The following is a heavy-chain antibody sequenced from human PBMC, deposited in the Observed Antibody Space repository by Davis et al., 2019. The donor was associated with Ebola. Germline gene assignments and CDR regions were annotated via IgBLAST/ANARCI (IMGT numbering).Heavy chain of an antibody. CDR3: ANDLGYCTDGSRYYYHYGMDV. D-gene: IGHD2-8*01. Sequence: GESLKISCAASGFTLSSNGMHWVRQAPGKGLEWVAFMRYDGSNKYYTDSVKGRFTISRDNSKNTLYLQMNSLRAEDTAVYYRANDLGYCTDGSRYYYHYGMDVWGQGTTVTVSS. CDR2: MRYDGSNK. J-gene: IGHJ6*02. V-gene: IGHV3-30*02. CDR1: GFTLSSNG.